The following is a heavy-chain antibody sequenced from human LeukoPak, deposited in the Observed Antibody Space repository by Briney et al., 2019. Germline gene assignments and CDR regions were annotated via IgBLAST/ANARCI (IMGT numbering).Heavy chain of an antibody. CDR1: GYTFTSYD. J-gene: IGHJ4*02. Sequence: GASVKASCKASGYTFTSYDINWGRQATGQGLEWMGWMNPNSGNTGYAQKFQGRVTMTRNTSISTAYMELSSLRSEDTAVYYCARAGAYYYDSSGYNSPQVWGQGTLVTVSS. D-gene: IGHD3-22*01. CDR3: ARAGAYYYDSSGYNSPQV. V-gene: IGHV1-8*01. CDR2: MNPNSGNT.